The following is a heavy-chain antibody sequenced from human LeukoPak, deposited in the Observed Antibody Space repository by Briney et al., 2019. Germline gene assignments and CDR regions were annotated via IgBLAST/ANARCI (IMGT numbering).Heavy chain of an antibody. CDR2: ISYDGSYK. CDR1: GFTFSNYG. V-gene: IGHV3-30*03. CDR3: ARDSEYQLLYRYFDY. J-gene: IGHJ4*02. D-gene: IGHD2-2*02. Sequence: GRSLRLSCAASGFTFSNYGMHWVRQAPGKGLEWVAVISYDGSYKYYVDSVKGRFTISRDNSKNTLYPQMNSLRAEDTAVYYCARDSEYQLLYRYFDYWGQGTLVTVSS.